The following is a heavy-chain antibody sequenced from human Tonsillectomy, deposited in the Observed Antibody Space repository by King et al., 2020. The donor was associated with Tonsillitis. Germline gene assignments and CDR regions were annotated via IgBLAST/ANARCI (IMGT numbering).Heavy chain of an antibody. J-gene: IGHJ5*02. Sequence: QLVQSGAEVKKPGESLKISCKGSGYSFTSYWIGWVRQMPGKGLEWMGIIYPGDSDTRYSPSFQGQVTISADKSISTAYLQWSSLKASDTAMYYCARQDPGCVRGVIIRYNWFDTWGQGTLVTVSS. CDR2: IYPGDSDT. CDR3: ARQDPGCVRGVIIRYNWFDT. V-gene: IGHV5-51*01. D-gene: IGHD3-10*02. CDR1: GYSFTSYW.